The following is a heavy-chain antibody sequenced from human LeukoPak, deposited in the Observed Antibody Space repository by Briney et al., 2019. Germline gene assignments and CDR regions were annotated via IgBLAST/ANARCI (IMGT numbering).Heavy chain of an antibody. J-gene: IGHJ4*02. CDR2: IYYSGSA. D-gene: IGHD6-13*01. CDR1: GGSISSYY. Sequence: PSETLSLTCTLSGGSISSYYWNWIRQPPGKGLKWIGCIYYSGSASYNPSLKSRVTISVDTSKKQFSLRLSSVTAADTAVYYCARHSGYSSSPFDYWGQGTLVTVSS. CDR3: ARHSGYSSSPFDY. V-gene: IGHV4-59*08.